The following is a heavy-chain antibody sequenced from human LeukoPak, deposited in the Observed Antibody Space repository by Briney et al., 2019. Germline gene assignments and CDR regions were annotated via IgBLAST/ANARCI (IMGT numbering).Heavy chain of an antibody. CDR3: ARDRVFVDTAIVSPVQYFDY. J-gene: IGHJ4*02. V-gene: IGHV1-18*01. Sequence: GASVKVSCKASGYTFTSYGISWVRQAPGQGLEWMGWISAYNGNTNYAQKLQGRVTMTTATSTGTAYMELRSLRADDTAVYYCARDRVFVDTAIVSPVQYFDYWGQGTLVTVSS. D-gene: IGHD5-18*01. CDR2: ISAYNGNT. CDR1: GYTFTSYG.